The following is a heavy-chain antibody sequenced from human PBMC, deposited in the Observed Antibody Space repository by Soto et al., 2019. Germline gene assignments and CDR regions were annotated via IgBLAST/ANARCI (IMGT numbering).Heavy chain of an antibody. Sequence: SETLSLTCAVSGGSIISGGYSWSWIRQPPGKGLQWIGHIYEGGNTYYTPSLESRVAISTDKSKNQVSLRLSSVTAADTAVYYCVRRSPEDAFDIWGQGTMVTVSS. J-gene: IGHJ3*02. CDR2: IYEGGNT. CDR3: VRRSPEDAFDI. CDR1: GGSIISGGYS. V-gene: IGHV4-30-2*01.